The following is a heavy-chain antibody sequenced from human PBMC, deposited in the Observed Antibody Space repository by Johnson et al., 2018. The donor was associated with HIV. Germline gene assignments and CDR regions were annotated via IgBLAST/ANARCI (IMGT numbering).Heavy chain of an antibody. CDR3: ARDFPSPLDAFDI. V-gene: IGHV3-30-3*01. CDR2: ISYDGSNK. CDR1: GFTFSRFA. Sequence: QVQLVESGGGVVQPGRSLRLSCAASGFTFSRFAIHWVRQAPGKGLEWVAVISYDGSNKYYTDSVKGRFTISRDNSKNTLCLQMNSLRAEDTAGYYCARDFPSPLDAFDIWGQGTMVTVSS. J-gene: IGHJ3*02.